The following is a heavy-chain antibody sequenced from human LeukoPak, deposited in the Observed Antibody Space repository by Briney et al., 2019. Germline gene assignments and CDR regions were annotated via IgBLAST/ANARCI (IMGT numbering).Heavy chain of an antibody. Sequence: GGSLRLSCAASGFTFSTYSMTWVRQAPGKGLEWVSAISGSGSSTYYADSVKGRFTISRDNSKNTLYLQMNSLRAEDTALYYCAKDPALETTVTYIDSWGRGTLVTVSS. CDR1: GFTFSTYS. D-gene: IGHD4-17*01. V-gene: IGHV3-23*01. J-gene: IGHJ4*02. CDR3: AKDPALETTVTYIDS. CDR2: ISGSGSST.